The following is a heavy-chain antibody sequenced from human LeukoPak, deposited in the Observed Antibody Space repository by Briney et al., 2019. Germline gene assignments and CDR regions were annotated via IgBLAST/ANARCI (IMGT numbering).Heavy chain of an antibody. D-gene: IGHD4-17*01. CDR3: AREPYGDYSS. V-gene: IGHV1-69*04. J-gene: IGHJ4*02. CDR1: GGTFSSYA. CDR2: TIPILGIA. Sequence: SVKVSCKASGGTFSSYAISWVRQAPGQGLEWMGRTIPILGIANYAQKFQGRVTITADKSTSTAYMELSSLRSEDTAVYYCAREPYGDYSSWGQGTLVTVSS.